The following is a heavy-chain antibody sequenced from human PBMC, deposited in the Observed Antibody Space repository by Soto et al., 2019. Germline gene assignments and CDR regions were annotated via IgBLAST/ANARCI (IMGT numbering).Heavy chain of an antibody. J-gene: IGHJ5*02. D-gene: IGHD3-22*01. CDR2: IFPSDSDT. CDR1: GCKVTSSW. Sequence: PGDSLKLSCRTSGCKVTSSWSAWVRQMPGKGLEWMGIIFPSDSDTRYSPSFQGQVTISADRSTSTVFLQWASLKASDTAVYFCARKDKSGYFNWFDPWGQGTLVTVSS. CDR3: ARKDKSGYFNWFDP. V-gene: IGHV5-51*01.